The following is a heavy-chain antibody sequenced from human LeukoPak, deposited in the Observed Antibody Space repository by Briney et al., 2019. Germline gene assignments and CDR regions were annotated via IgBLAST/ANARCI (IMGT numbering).Heavy chain of an antibody. CDR1: GGSIISSSYY. J-gene: IGHJ5*02. CDR3: ARDTRGIQLFGYGWFDP. Sequence: SETLSLTCTVSGGSIISSSYYWSWIRQPAGKGLEWIGHIYPSGNTNYNPSLKSRVTISVDTSKNQFSLKLSSVTAADTAVYYCARDTRGIQLFGYGWFDPWGQGTLVTVSS. D-gene: IGHD5-18*01. V-gene: IGHV4-61*09. CDR2: IYPSGNT.